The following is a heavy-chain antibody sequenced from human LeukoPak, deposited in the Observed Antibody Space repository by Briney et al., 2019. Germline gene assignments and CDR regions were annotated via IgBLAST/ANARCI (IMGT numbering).Heavy chain of an antibody. Sequence: GGSLRLSCAASGFTFSTYAMHWVRRAPGKGLEWVAAISNDGRNTYYADSVKGRFTVSRDNSKTTLYLQMNSLRVEDTAVYYCARGPNYDFWSGYYTWGQETLVTVSS. CDR3: ARGPNYDFWSGYYT. CDR2: ISNDGRNT. D-gene: IGHD3-3*01. J-gene: IGHJ5*02. V-gene: IGHV3-30*04. CDR1: GFTFSTYA.